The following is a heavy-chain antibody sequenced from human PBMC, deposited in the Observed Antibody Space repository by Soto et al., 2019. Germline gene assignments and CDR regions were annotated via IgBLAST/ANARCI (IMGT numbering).Heavy chain of an antibody. J-gene: IGHJ4*02. CDR2: IKDDGSGQ. CDR1: GFTFSSYW. D-gene: IGHD3-10*02. Sequence: GGSLRLSCVASGFTFSSYWMTWVRQAPGKGLEWVGNIKDDGSGQYAGDSVKGRFTISRDNAKNSFYLQMNSLRAEDTAVYYCARYVRNPADWGQGALVTVSS. V-gene: IGHV3-7*01. CDR3: ARYVRNPAD.